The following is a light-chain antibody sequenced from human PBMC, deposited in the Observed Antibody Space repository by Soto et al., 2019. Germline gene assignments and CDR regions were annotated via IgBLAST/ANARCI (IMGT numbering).Light chain of an antibody. CDR1: QSVSSSY. CDR3: QQYGSSPWT. V-gene: IGKV3-20*01. CDR2: GAS. Sequence: EIVLTQSPGTLSLSPGERATLSCRASQSVSSSYLAWYQQKPGRAPRPLIYGASSRAIGIPDRFSGSGSGTDFTLTISRLEPEDFAVYYCQQYGSSPWTFGQGTKV. J-gene: IGKJ1*01.